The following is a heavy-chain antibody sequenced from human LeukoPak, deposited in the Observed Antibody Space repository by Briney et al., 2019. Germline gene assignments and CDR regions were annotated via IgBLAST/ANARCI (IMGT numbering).Heavy chain of an antibody. D-gene: IGHD2-21*01. CDR3: ASHFVFLAH. J-gene: IGHJ4*02. V-gene: IGHV3-48*02. CDR1: GFTFSSYS. Sequence: GGSLRLSCVGSGFTFSSYSMNWVRQAPGKGLEWISFISGSSSTIHYADSVKGRFTISRDNAKNSLYLQMNSLRDEDTAVYYCASHFVFLAHWGQGTLVNVSP. CDR2: ISGSSSTI.